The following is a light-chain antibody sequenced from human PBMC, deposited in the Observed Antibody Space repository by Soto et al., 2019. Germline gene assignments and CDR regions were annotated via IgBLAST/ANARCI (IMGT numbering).Light chain of an antibody. CDR1: TSNIGDNY. Sequence: QSVLTQPPSLSAAPGQKVTISCSGGTSNIGDNYVSWYQHLPGTAPQLLIYDTDKRPSGIPDRFSASKSGTSATLSITGLQTGDEADYYCGTWDSSLSAVVFGGGTKLTVL. CDR2: DTD. J-gene: IGLJ2*01. CDR3: GTWDSSLSAVV. V-gene: IGLV1-51*01.